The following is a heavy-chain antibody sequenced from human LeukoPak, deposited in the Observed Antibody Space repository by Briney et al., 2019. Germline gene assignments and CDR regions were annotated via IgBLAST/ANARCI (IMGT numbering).Heavy chain of an antibody. CDR3: ARSDGSGYYYENWFDP. V-gene: IGHV4-39*07. D-gene: IGHD3-22*01. CDR1: GGSISSSSYY. CDR2: IYYSGST. J-gene: IGHJ5*02. Sequence: SETLSLTCTVSGGSISSSSYYWGWIRQPPGKGLEWIGSIYYSGSTYYNPSLKSRVTISVDTSKNQFSLKLSSVTAADTAVYYCARSDGSGYYYENWFDPWGQGTLVTVSS.